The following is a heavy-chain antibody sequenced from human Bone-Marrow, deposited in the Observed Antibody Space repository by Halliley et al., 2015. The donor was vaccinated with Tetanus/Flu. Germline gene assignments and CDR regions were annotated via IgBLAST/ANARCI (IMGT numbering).Heavy chain of an antibody. CDR2: IWYSGRT. CDR1: GGSFSSSNFY. CDR3: ARLMVRGAIWRGYFDY. D-gene: IGHD3-10*01. J-gene: IGHJ4*02. Sequence: GLVKPSETLSLTCSVSGGSFSSSNFYWGWIRQAPGKGLEWIGNIWYSGRTNYNTSLKSRVTISVDTSKNQFSLKLSSVTAADTGVYYCARLMVRGAIWRGYFDYWGQGTLVAVSS. V-gene: IGHV4-39*01.